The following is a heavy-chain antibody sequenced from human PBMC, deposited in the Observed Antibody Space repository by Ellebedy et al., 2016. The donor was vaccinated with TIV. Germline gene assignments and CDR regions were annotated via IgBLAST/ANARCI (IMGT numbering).Heavy chain of an antibody. CDR2: ISYDGSNE. D-gene: IGHD4-11*01. CDR3: ARGMTNHYFDY. CDR1: GFTFSSYG. Sequence: PGGSLRLSCAASGFTFSSYGMHWVRQAPGKGLEWVAIISYDGSNEVYADSVKGRFTIFRDNSKNTLSLQLNSLRADDTAVYYCARGMTNHYFDYWGQGTLVTVSS. J-gene: IGHJ4*02. V-gene: IGHV3-30*03.